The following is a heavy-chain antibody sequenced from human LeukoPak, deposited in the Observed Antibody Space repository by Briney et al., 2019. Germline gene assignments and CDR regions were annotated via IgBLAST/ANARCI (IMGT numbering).Heavy chain of an antibody. CDR3: AKREARSFEF. V-gene: IGHV3-23*01. CDR1: GFTFSSSV. D-gene: IGHD5-24*01. CDR2: FSGNSGNI. J-gene: IGHJ4*02. Sequence: GGSLRLSCAASGFTFSSSVMSWVRQAPGKGLEWVSTFSGNSGNIYYADSVKGRFTISRDNSKNTLFLQMNSLRAEDTAVYYCAKREARSFEFWGQGTLVTVSS.